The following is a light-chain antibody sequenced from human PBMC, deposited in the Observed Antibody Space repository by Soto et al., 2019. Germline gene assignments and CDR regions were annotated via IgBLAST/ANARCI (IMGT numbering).Light chain of an antibody. V-gene: IGLV1-47*01. Sequence: QSVLTQPPSASGAPGQMVTISCSGSSSNIGTKYVYWYQQLPGTAPKLLIYLNSQRPSGVPDRFSSSKSGTSASLAISGLRSEDEADYYCAAWDGSLSAWVFGGGTKLTVL. CDR3: AAWDGSLSAWV. J-gene: IGLJ3*02. CDR1: SSNIGTKY. CDR2: LNS.